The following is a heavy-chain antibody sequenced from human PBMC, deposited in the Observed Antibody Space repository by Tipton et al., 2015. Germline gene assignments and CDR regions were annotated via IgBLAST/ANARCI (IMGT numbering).Heavy chain of an antibody. CDR3: AKVYASSSWYVDY. V-gene: IGHV4-34*01. Sequence: TLSLTCAVYGGSFSDYYWSWIRQSPGKGLEWIGEINHGGSTNYNPSLKSRVTISGDTSKNQLSLRVSSVTAADTAVYYCAKVYASSSWYVDYWGQGTLVTVSS. CDR1: GGSFSDYY. CDR2: INHGGST. J-gene: IGHJ4*02. D-gene: IGHD6-13*01.